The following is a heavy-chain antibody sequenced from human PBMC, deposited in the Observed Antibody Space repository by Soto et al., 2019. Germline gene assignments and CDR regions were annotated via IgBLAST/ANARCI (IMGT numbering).Heavy chain of an antibody. D-gene: IGHD2-15*01. CDR1: GFTFRNTW. J-gene: IGHJ4*02. CDR2: IKSNSDGGTS. CDR3: TPVPLPDY. V-gene: IGHV3-15*01. Sequence: EAQLVESGGGLVKPGGSLRLSCAASGFTFRNTWMTWIRQAPGKGLEWVGRIKSNSDGGTSDYAAPVKGRFTISRDDSKNTLYLQMDSLRIEDTAVYYCTPVPLPDYWGQGTLVTVSS.